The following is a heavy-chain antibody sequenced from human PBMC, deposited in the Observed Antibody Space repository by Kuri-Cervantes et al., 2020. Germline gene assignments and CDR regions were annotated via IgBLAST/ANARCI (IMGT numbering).Heavy chain of an antibody. CDR3: AKDWGSTSLYYMDV. D-gene: IGHD2-2*01. Sequence: SLKISCAASGFTFDDYAMHWVRQAPGKGLEWVSGISWNSGSIGYADSVKGRFTISRDNAKNSLYLQMNSLRAEDTALYYCAKDWGSTSLYYMDVWGKGTTVTVSS. CDR2: ISWNSGSI. V-gene: IGHV3-9*01. CDR1: GFTFDDYA. J-gene: IGHJ6*03.